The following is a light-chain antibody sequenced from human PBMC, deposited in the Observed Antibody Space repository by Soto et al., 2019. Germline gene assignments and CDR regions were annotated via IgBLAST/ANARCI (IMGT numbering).Light chain of an antibody. CDR2: GAS. Sequence: EIVLTQSPGTLSLSPGERATLSCRASQSVSSSYLAWYQQKPDQAPRLLIYGASSRATGIPDRFSGSGSGTDFTLTISRLEPEDFAVYYCQQYRNSLYTFGQGTKLEIK. J-gene: IGKJ2*01. CDR3: QQYRNSLYT. CDR1: QSVSSSY. V-gene: IGKV3-20*01.